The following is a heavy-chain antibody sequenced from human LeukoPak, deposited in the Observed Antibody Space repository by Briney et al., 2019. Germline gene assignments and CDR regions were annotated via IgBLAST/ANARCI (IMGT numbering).Heavy chain of an antibody. D-gene: IGHD3/OR15-3a*01. CDR2: IYTSGST. CDR3: ARDRMDSDAFDI. V-gene: IGHV4-4*07. CDR1: GGSISSYY. Sequence: SETLSLTCTVSGGSISSYYWSWIRQPAGKGLEWIGRIYTSGSTNYNPPLKSRVTMSVDTSKNQFSLKLSSVTAADTAVYYCARDRMDSDAFDIWGQGTMVTVSS. J-gene: IGHJ3*02.